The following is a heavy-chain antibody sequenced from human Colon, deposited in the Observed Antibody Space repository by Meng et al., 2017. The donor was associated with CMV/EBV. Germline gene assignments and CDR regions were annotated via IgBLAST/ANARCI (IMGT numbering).Heavy chain of an antibody. CDR3: ARDGGLGDDAFDI. D-gene: IGHD3-10*01. CDR2: INHSGST. V-gene: IGHV4-34*01. CDR1: GGSFSGYY. Sequence: SETLSLTCAVYGGSFSGYYWSWIRQPPGKGLEWIGEINHSGSTYYNPSLKSRVTISVDTSKNQFSLKLSSVTAADTAVYYCARDGGLGDDAFDIWGQGTMVTVSS. J-gene: IGHJ3*02.